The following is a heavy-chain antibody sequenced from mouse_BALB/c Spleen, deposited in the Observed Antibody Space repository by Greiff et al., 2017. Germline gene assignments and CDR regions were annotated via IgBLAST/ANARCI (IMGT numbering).Heavy chain of an antibody. D-gene: IGHD2-2*01. CDR2: ISTYYGDA. CDR1: GYTFTDYA. CDR3: ARYGYDGWFAY. V-gene: IGHV1S137*01. Sequence: QVQLKQSGAELVRPGVSVKISCKGSGYTFTDYAMHWVKQSHAKSLEWIGVISTYYGDASYNQKFKGKATMTVDKSSSTAYMELARLTSEDSAIYYCARYGYDGWFAYWGQGTLVTVSA. J-gene: IGHJ3*01.